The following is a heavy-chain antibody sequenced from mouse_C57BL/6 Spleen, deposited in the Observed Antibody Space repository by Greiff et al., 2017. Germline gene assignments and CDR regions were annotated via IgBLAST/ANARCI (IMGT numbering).Heavy chain of an antibody. D-gene: IGHD1-1*01. V-gene: IGHV1-82*01. Sequence: QVQLQQSGPELVKPGASVKISCKASGYAFSSSWMNWVKQRPGKGLEWIGRIYPGDGDTNYNGKFKGKATLTADKSSSTAYMQLSSLTSEDSAVYFCAREDYFDYYAMDYWGHGTSVTVSS. CDR3: AREDYFDYYAMDY. CDR1: GYAFSSSW. CDR2: IYPGDGDT. J-gene: IGHJ4*01.